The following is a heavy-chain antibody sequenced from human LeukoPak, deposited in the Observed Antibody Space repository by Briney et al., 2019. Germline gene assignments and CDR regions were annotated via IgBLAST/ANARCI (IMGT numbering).Heavy chain of an antibody. Sequence: GGSLRLSCGASGFTFSSYSMNWVRQAPGKGLEWVSSISSSSTITQYADSVKGRFTISRDNAKNSLYLQMNGLRAEDTAVYYCAREDFWSAYRIDYWGQGTLVTVSS. CDR3: AREDFWSAYRIDY. J-gene: IGHJ4*02. D-gene: IGHD3-3*01. CDR2: ISSSSTIT. V-gene: IGHV3-48*01. CDR1: GFTFSSYS.